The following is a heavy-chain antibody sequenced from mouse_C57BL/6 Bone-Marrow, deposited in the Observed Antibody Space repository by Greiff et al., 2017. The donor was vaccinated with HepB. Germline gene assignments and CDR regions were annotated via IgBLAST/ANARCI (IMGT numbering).Heavy chain of an antibody. J-gene: IGHJ3*01. V-gene: IGHV1-74*01. CDR2: IHPSDSDT. Sequence: LQQPGAELVKPGASVKVSCKASGYTFTSYWMHWVKQRPGQGLEWIGRIHPSDSDTNYNQKFKGKATLTVDKSSSTAYMQLSSLTSDDSAVYYCARYYSNYPAWFAYWGQGTLVTVSA. D-gene: IGHD2-5*01. CDR1: GYTFTSYW. CDR3: ARYYSNYPAWFAY.